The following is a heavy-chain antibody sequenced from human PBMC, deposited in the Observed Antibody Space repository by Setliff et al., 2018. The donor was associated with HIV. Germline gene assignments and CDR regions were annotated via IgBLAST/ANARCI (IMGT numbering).Heavy chain of an antibody. Sequence: SETLSLTCAVYGGSFSGYYWSWIRQSPEKGLEWIGEIHHSRRTNYSPSLKSRVAISLDTSKNQFSLKLSSVTAADTAIYYRARELGSFPYYMDVWGKGTTVTVSS. CDR3: ARELGSFPYYMDV. V-gene: IGHV4-34*01. D-gene: IGHD3-10*01. CDR2: IHHSRRT. CDR1: GGSFSGYY. J-gene: IGHJ6*03.